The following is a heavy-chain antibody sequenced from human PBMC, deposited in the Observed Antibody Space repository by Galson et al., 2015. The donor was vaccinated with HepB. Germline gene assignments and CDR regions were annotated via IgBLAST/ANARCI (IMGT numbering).Heavy chain of an antibody. CDR2: ISWNSAIM. Sequence: SLRLSCVASGFTFDDHAMHWVRQVPGKGLHWVAGISWNSAIMAYADSVRGRFTISRDNAKSSLFLQMSSLKPEDTALYYCAKEMHMYDTGSYESWGQGALVTVSS. V-gene: IGHV3-9*01. J-gene: IGHJ5*02. D-gene: IGHD2-8*01. CDR1: GFTFDDHA. CDR3: AKEMHMYDTGSYES.